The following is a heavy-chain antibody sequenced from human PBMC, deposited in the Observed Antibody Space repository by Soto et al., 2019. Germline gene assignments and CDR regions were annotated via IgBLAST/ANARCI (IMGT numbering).Heavy chain of an antibody. V-gene: IGHV5-10-1*01. CDR2: IDPSDSYT. J-gene: IGHJ4*02. CDR3: ARLQAAAGDNDLTFDY. Sequence: PGESLKISCQASGYSFTYYWIGWVRQMPGKGLEWMGRIDPSDSYTNYSPSFQGHVTISADKSISTAYLQWSSLKASDTAMYYCARLQAAAGDNDLTFDYWGQGTLVTVSS. CDR1: GYSFTYYW. D-gene: IGHD6-13*01.